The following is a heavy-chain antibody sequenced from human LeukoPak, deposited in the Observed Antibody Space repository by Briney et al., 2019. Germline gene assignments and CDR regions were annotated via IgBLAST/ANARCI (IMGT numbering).Heavy chain of an antibody. D-gene: IGHD3-22*01. CDR2: IYYSGST. CDR3: ARSYDSSGYYWGDFDY. CDR1: GGSISSNSYY. Sequence: PSETLSLTCTVPGGSISSNSYYWGWIRQPPGKGLEWIGNIYYSGSTYYNPSLKSRVTISVDTSKNQFSLKLSSVTAADTAVYYCARSYDSSGYYWGDFDYWGQGTLVTVSS. V-gene: IGHV4-39*01. J-gene: IGHJ4*02.